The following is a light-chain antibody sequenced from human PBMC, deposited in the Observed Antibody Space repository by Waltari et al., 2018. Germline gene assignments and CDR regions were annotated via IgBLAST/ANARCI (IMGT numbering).Light chain of an antibody. CDR1: GSAIDGSDF. Sequence: QSALTQPASVSGSPGQSITISCTGIGSAIDGSDFVSWYQHHPGKAPQVIIYDVTNRPSGISCRFLASQAANTASLTNPGLQPEDEGDYYCTSQTVGGVGLFGGGTQVTVL. V-gene: IGLV2-14*03. CDR3: TSQTVGGVGL. J-gene: IGLJ3*02. CDR2: DVT.